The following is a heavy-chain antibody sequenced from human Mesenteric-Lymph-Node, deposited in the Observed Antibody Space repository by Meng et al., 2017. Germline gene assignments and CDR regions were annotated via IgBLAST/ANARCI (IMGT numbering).Heavy chain of an antibody. CDR3: AKGGYSFGYNDY. Sequence: GESLKISCAASGFSFRHYGMQWVRQAPGKGLEWVSVISDNGGRIFYTDSVKGRFTISRDNSKNTLYLQMSSLRAEDTAIYYCAKGGYSFGYNDYWGQGTLVTVSS. J-gene: IGHJ4*02. CDR1: GFSFRHYG. D-gene: IGHD5-18*01. CDR2: ISDNGGRI. V-gene: IGHV3-23*01.